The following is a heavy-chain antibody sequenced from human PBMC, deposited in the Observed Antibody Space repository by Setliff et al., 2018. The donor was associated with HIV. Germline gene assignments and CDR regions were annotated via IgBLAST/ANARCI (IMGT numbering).Heavy chain of an antibody. CDR1: GFTFSSYW. D-gene: IGHD1-1*01. J-gene: IGHJ3*01. CDR3: ARDHVVNGFDV. CDR2: ITGSSTT. V-gene: IGHV3-48*01. Sequence: GGSLRLSCAASGFTFSSYWMHWVRQAPGKGLEWISYITGSSTTYYAESVKGRFTISRDNARNSLYLQVNSLRVEDTAVYFCARDHVVNGFDVWGQGTMVTVSS.